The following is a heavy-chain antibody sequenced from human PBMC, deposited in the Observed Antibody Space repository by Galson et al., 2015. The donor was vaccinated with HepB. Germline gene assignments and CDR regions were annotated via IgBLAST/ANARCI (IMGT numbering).Heavy chain of an antibody. J-gene: IGHJ4*02. V-gene: IGHV1-18*04. CDR2: ISAYNGNT. CDR1: GYTFTSYG. CDR3: ARPYDYGDYYGY. D-gene: IGHD4-17*01. Sequence: SVKVSCKASGYTFTSYGISWVRQAPGQGLEWMGWISAYNGNTNYAQKLQGRVTMTTDASTSTAYMELRSLRSDDTAVYYCARPYDYGDYYGYWGQGTLVTVSS.